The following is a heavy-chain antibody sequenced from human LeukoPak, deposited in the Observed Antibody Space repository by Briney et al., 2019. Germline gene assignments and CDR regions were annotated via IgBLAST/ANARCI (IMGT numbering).Heavy chain of an antibody. V-gene: IGHV3-21*01. Sequence: GGPLRLSCAASGFTFSSYSMNWVRQAPGKGLEWVSSISGSSSYIYYADSVKGRFTISRDNAKKSLYLQMNSLGAEDTAVYYCARRSRDGWYFDYWGQGTLVTVSS. D-gene: IGHD5-24*01. CDR1: GFTFSSYS. CDR3: ARRSRDGWYFDY. CDR2: ISGSSSYI. J-gene: IGHJ4*02.